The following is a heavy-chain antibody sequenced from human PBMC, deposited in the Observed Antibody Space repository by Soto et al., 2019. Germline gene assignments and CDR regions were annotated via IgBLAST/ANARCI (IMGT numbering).Heavy chain of an antibody. CDR1: GGSISSYY. Sequence: SETLSLTCTVSGGSISSYYWSWIRQPPGKGLEWIGYIYYSGSTNYNPSLKSRVTISVDTSKNRFSLKLSSVTAADTAVYYCARDAGLATVVTPGYFDYWGQGTLVTVSS. CDR3: ARDAGLATVVTPGYFDY. D-gene: IGHD4-17*01. J-gene: IGHJ4*02. V-gene: IGHV4-59*01. CDR2: IYYSGST.